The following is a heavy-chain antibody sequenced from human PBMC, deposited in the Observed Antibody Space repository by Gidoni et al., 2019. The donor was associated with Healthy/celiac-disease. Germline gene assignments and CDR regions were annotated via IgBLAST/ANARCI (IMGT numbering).Heavy chain of an antibody. J-gene: IGHJ4*02. D-gene: IGHD3-22*01. V-gene: IGHV1-69*06. CDR3: ASTHSSGYYAPFGY. CDR2: IIPIFGTA. CDR1: GGNVSSYA. Sequence: QVQLVQSGAEVKQPGSSVKVSCQASGGNVSSYAIRWVRQAPGQGLEWMGGIIPIFGTANYAQKFQGRVTITADKSTSTAYMELSSLRSEDTAVYYCASTHSSGYYAPFGYWGQGTLVTVSS.